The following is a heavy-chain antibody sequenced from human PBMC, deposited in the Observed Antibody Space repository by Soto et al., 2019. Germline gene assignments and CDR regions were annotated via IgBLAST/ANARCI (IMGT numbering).Heavy chain of an antibody. CDR3: ARDTGDGTFDF. V-gene: IGHV1-3*01. Sequence: VQLVESGGGVVQPGRSLRLSCAGSGLTFTRYVIHWVRQAPGKGLEWVGWINAGYGNTKSSQKFQDRVTISRDTSASTAYMELTSLRSEDTAVYYCARDTGDGTFDFWGQGTLVTVSS. CDR2: INAGYGNT. J-gene: IGHJ4*02. CDR1: GLTFTRYV. D-gene: IGHD7-27*01.